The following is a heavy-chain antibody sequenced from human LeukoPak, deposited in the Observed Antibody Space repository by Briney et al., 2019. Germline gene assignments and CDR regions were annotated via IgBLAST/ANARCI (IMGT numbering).Heavy chain of an antibody. V-gene: IGHV4-59*12. D-gene: IGHD5-24*01. CDR3: ARTSPTVEMAPNFYYYYYGMDV. CDR2: IYYSGST. Sequence: SETLSLTCTVSGGSISSYYWSWIRQPPGKGLEWIGYIYYSGSTYYNPSLKSRVTLSVDTSKNQFSLKLSSVTAADTAVYYCARTSPTVEMAPNFYYYYYGMDVWGQGTTVTVSS. J-gene: IGHJ6*02. CDR1: GGSISSYY.